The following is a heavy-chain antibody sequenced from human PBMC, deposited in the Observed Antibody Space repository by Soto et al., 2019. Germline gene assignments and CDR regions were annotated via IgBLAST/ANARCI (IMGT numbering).Heavy chain of an antibody. D-gene: IGHD3-10*01. CDR1: GGSISSGDYY. V-gene: IGHV4-30-4*01. CDR3: ARAGAVLWFGEFHQRWFDP. CDR2: IYYSGST. J-gene: IGHJ5*02. Sequence: SETLSLTCPVSGGSISSGDYYWSWIRQPPGKGLEWIGYIYYSGSTYYNPSLMSRVTISVDTSKNQFSLKLSSVTAADTAVYYCARAGAVLWFGEFHQRWFDPWGQGTLVTVSS.